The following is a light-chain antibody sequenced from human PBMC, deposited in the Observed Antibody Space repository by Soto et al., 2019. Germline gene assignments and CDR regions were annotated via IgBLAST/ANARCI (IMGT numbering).Light chain of an antibody. CDR3: RSYANRRNPYA. V-gene: IGLV2-23*01. J-gene: IGLJ1*01. CDR2: ESN. CDR1: HSDDGNSNL. Sequence: QSVLTQPASVSGSLGQSITISCTGTHSDDGNSNLVSWYQQHPGRAPTLLIYESNKRPSGISDRFSGSRSGDTASLTISGLQAVDEADYHCRSYANRRNPYAFGAGPKVTVL.